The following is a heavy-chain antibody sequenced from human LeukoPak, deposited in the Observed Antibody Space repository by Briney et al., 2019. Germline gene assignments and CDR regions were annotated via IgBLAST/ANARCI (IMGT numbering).Heavy chain of an antibody. Sequence: SVKVSCKASGYTFSSYAISWVRQAPGQGLEWMGRIIPIFGTANYAQKFQGRVTITTDESTSTAYMELSSLRSDDTAVYYCARDRRDSSGYSNLDYWGQGTLVTVSS. V-gene: IGHV1-69*05. CDR2: IIPIFGTA. D-gene: IGHD3-22*01. J-gene: IGHJ4*02. CDR3: ARDRRDSSGYSNLDY. CDR1: GYTFSSYA.